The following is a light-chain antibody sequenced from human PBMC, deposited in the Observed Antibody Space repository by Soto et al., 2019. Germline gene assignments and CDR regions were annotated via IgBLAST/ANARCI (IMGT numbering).Light chain of an antibody. Sequence: QSVLTQPPSASGTPGQRVTISCSGSSSNIGSYYVYWYQQLPGTAPKLLIYRNNQRPSGVPDRFSGSKSGTSASLAISGLRSEDEADYYCAAWYDRLGEVFGGGTKVTVL. CDR2: RNN. CDR1: SSNIGSYY. V-gene: IGLV1-47*01. J-gene: IGLJ2*01. CDR3: AAWYDRLGEV.